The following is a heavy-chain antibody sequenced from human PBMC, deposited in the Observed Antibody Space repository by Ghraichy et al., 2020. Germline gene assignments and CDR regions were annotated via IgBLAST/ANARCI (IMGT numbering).Heavy chain of an antibody. J-gene: IGHJ4*02. D-gene: IGHD4-23*01. Sequence: ASVKVSCKASGYTFTGYYMHWVRQAPGQGLEWMGWINPNSGGTNYAQKFQGRVTMTRDTSISTAYMELSRLRSDDTAVYYCARETGGNPYIDYWGQGTLVTVSS. CDR3: ARETGGNPYIDY. CDR2: INPNSGGT. V-gene: IGHV1-2*02. CDR1: GYTFTGYY.